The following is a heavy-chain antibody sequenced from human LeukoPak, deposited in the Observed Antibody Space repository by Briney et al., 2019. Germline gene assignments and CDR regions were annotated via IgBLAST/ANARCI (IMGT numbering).Heavy chain of an antibody. Sequence: GESLKISCQASGYSFTSSWIGWARQMPGKGLEWMAIINPGDSDTRYSPSFQGQVSISADKSISTAYVQWRSLKASDTAMYYCARPKTTVTTPFDSWGQGTLVTVSS. CDR3: ARPKTTVTTPFDS. V-gene: IGHV5-51*01. CDR1: GYSFTSSW. D-gene: IGHD4-17*01. CDR2: INPGDSDT. J-gene: IGHJ4*02.